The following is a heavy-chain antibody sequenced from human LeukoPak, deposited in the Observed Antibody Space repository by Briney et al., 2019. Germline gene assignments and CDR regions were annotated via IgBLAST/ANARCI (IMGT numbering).Heavy chain of an antibody. Sequence: PGGSLRLSCAASGFTFSSYVMSWGRQVPGKGLEWVSAISGSGGGTYYADSVKGRFTISRDNSKNTLYLQTTSLSAEDTAVYYCARDNNAAFDIWGLGTMVTVSS. V-gene: IGHV3-23*01. J-gene: IGHJ3*02. CDR1: GFTFSSYV. CDR2: ISGSGGGT. D-gene: IGHD2-2*01. CDR3: ARDNNAAFDI.